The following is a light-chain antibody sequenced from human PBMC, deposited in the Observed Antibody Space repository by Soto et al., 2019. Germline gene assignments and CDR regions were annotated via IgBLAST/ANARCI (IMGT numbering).Light chain of an antibody. CDR2: DAS. J-gene: IGKJ2*01. CDR1: QSISSW. Sequence: DIQMTQSPSTLSASVGDRVTITCRASQSISSWLAWYQQKPGKAPKLLIYDASSLESGVPSRFSGSGSGTEFTLTISRLQPDDFATYYCQQYNSYSWFGQGTKLEIK. V-gene: IGKV1-5*01. CDR3: QQYNSYSW.